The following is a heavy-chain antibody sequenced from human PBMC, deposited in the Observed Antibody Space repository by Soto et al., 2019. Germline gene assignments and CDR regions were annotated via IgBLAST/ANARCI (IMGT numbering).Heavy chain of an antibody. Sequence: GGSLRLSCAASGFTFSSYAMSWVRQAPGKGLEWVSAISGSGGSTYYADSVKGRFTISRDNSKNTLYLQMNSLRAEDTAVYYCAIDPVVLEPAAPDAFDIWGQGTMVTVSS. CDR1: GFTFSSYA. V-gene: IGHV3-23*01. CDR2: ISGSGGST. D-gene: IGHD2-2*01. J-gene: IGHJ3*02. CDR3: AIDPVVLEPAAPDAFDI.